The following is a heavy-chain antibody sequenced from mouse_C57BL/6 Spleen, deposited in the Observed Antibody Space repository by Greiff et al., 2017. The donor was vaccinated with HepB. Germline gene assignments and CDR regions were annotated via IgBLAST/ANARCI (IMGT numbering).Heavy chain of an antibody. V-gene: IGHV1-54*01. J-gene: IGHJ2*01. Sequence: VQLQQSGAELVRPGTSVKVSCKASGYAFTNYLIEWVKQRPGQGLEWIGVINPGSGGTNYNEKFKGKATLTADKSSSTAYMQLSSLTSEDSAVYFCARGAVYYFDYWGQGTTLTVSS. CDR2: INPGSGGT. CDR3: ARGAVYYFDY. D-gene: IGHD3-3*01. CDR1: GYAFTNYL.